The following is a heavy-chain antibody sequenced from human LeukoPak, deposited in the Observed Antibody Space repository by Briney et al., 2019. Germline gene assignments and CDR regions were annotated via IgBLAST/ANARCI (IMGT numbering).Heavy chain of an antibody. CDR2: HNQNP. CDR3: VTYFVNGGGRGH. Sequence: PSETLSLTCTVSGAFVSSGDYHWSWVRQAPGKGLEWIGHNQNPSYNPSLKSRVVISIHTSRNQFSLTLNTVTAADTATYFCVTYFVNGGGRGHWGPGALVTVSS. J-gene: IGHJ4*02. V-gene: IGHV4-61*08. CDR1: GAFVSSGDYH. D-gene: IGHD3-9*01.